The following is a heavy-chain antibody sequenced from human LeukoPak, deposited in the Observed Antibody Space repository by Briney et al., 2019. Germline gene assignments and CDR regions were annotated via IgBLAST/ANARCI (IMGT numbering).Heavy chain of an antibody. CDR1: GFNFSSYW. Sequence: PGGSLRLSCAASGFNFSSYWMSWVRQAPGKGLEWVANINQHTTETYYVDSVKGRFIVSRDNAKNSLFLQMNSLRAEDTAMYYCAEGSNYGDSSFWGQGTLVTVSS. D-gene: IGHD4-17*01. V-gene: IGHV3-7*01. CDR3: AEGSNYGDSSF. J-gene: IGHJ4*02. CDR2: INQHTTET.